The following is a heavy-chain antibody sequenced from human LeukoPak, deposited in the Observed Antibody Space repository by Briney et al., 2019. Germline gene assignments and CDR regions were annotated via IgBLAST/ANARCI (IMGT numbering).Heavy chain of an antibody. V-gene: IGHV4-59*01. J-gene: IGHJ5*02. CDR1: GGSISSYY. CDR2: IYYIGST. Sequence: SETLSLTCTVSGGSISSYYWSWIRQPPGKGLEWIGYIYYIGSTNYNPSLKSRVTISVDTSKNQFSLKLSSVTAADTAVYYCARVAAAGGYNWFDPWGQGTLVTVSS. D-gene: IGHD6-13*01. CDR3: ARVAAAGGYNWFDP.